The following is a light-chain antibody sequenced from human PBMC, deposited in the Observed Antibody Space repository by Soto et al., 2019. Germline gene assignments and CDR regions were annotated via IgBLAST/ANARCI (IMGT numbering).Light chain of an antibody. CDR3: QSYDISLSGVV. Sequence: QSVLTQPPSVSGAPGQRVTISCTGSSSNIGAGYAVHWYQQLPGTAPKLLIYGDNNRPSGVPDRFSGSKSGTSASLAITGLLAEDEAAYYCQSYDISLSGVVFGGGTKLTVL. J-gene: IGLJ2*01. V-gene: IGLV1-40*01. CDR1: SSNIGAGYA. CDR2: GDN.